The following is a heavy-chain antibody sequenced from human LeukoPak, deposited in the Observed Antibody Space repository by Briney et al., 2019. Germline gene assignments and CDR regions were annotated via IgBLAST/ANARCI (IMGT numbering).Heavy chain of an antibody. V-gene: IGHV1-46*01. J-gene: IGHJ4*02. CDR2: INPSGGST. Sequence: ASVKVSCKASGYTFTGYYIHWVRQAPGQGLEWMGMINPSGGSTTYAQKFQGRVTMTRDTSTSTVYMELSSLRSEDTAVYYCARAMVRGLSNPFDYWGQGTLVTVSS. D-gene: IGHD3-10*01. CDR3: ARAMVRGLSNPFDY. CDR1: GYTFTGYY.